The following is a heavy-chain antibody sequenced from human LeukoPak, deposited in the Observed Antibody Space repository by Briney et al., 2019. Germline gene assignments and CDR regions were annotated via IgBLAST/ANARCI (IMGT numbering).Heavy chain of an antibody. J-gene: IGHJ5*02. CDR3: ARGPKWELLPITWFDP. D-gene: IGHD1-26*01. CDR1: GGSFSGYY. Sequence: SETLSLTCAVYGGSFSGYYWSWIRQPPGKGLEWIGEINHSGSTNYNPSLKSRVTISVDTSKNQFSLKLSSVTAADTAVYYCARGPKWELLPITWFDPWGQGTLVTVSS. CDR2: INHSGST. V-gene: IGHV4-34*01.